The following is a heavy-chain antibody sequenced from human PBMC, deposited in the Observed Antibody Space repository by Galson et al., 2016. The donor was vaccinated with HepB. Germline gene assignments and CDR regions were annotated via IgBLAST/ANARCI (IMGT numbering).Heavy chain of an antibody. J-gene: IGHJ2*01. CDR3: ARPYYDISGYYLWYFDL. D-gene: IGHD3-22*01. Sequence: ETLSLTCTVSGGSIRSSYWGWIRQPPGKGLEWIGYFYDSGSISYNPSLKSRVTTSVGTSENQFSLKLSSVTAADTAVYYCARPYYDISGYYLWYFDLWGRGTLVTVSS. CDR1: GGSIRSSY. V-gene: IGHV4-59*08. CDR2: FYDSGSI.